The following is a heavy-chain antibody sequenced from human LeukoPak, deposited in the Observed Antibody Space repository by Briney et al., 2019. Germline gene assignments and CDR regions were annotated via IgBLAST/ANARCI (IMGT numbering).Heavy chain of an antibody. CDR1: GFTFSNYW. J-gene: IGHJ4*02. D-gene: IGHD3-10*01. V-gene: IGHV3-74*01. Sequence: PGGSLRLSCAGSGFTFSNYWMNWVRQAPGKGLVWLSRIKNDGGSSYADSVKGRFTSSRDNAKNTLYLQMNSLRVEDTAVYYCVRDLNYWGQGTLVTVSS. CDR3: VRDLNY. CDR2: IKNDGGS.